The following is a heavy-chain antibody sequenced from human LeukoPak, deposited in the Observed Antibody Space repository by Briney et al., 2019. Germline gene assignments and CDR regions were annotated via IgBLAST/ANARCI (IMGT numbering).Heavy chain of an antibody. CDR3: ARTLAVRGGTNDY. D-gene: IGHD3-10*01. J-gene: IGHJ4*02. CDR2: INPNNGDT. Sequence: ASVKVSCKASGYTFTGYSLHWVRQAPGQGLQWMGKINPNNGDTNYAQNFQGRVTLARDTSISTAYLELSRLRSDDTAMYYCARTLAVRGGTNDYWGQGTLVTVSS. V-gene: IGHV1-2*02. CDR1: GYTFTGYS.